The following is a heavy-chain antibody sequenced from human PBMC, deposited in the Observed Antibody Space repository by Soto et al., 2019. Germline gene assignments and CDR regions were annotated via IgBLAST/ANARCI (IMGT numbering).Heavy chain of an antibody. CDR3: ARGLGLAARHYYFDY. V-gene: IGHV1-18*01. D-gene: IGHD6-6*01. Sequence: ASVKVSCKASGYTFTSYGISWVRQAPGQGLEWMGWMSAYSGNTDYAQKLQGRVTMTTNTSISTAYMELSSLRSEDTAVYYCARGLGLAARHYYFDYWGQGTLVTVSS. CDR2: MSAYSGNT. J-gene: IGHJ4*02. CDR1: GYTFTSYG.